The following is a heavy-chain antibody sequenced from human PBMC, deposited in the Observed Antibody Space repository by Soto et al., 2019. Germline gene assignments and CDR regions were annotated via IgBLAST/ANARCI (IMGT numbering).Heavy chain of an antibody. D-gene: IGHD1-20*01. V-gene: IGHV4-30-4*01. Sequence: SSETLSLTCTVSGGSISSGDYYWSWIRQPPGKGLEWIGYIYYSGSTYYNPSLKSRVTISVDTSKNQFSLKLSSVTAADTAVYYCARGDNWNLDGFDIWGQGTMVTVSS. J-gene: IGHJ3*02. CDR2: IYYSGST. CDR1: GGSISSGDYY. CDR3: ARGDNWNLDGFDI.